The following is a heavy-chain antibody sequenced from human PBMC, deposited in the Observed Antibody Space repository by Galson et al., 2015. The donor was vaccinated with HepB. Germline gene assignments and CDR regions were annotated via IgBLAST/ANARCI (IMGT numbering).Heavy chain of an antibody. CDR1: GGSISSGDYY. CDR2: IYYSGST. J-gene: IGHJ4*02. D-gene: IGHD2-2*01. V-gene: IGHV4-30-4*01. CDR3: ATIRREGYCSSTSCLPFDY. Sequence: TLSLTCTVSGGSISSGDYYWRWIRQPPGKGLEWIGYIYYSGSTYYNPSLKSRVTISVDTSKNQFSLKLSSVTAADTAVYYCATIRREGYCSSTSCLPFDYWGQGTLVTVSS.